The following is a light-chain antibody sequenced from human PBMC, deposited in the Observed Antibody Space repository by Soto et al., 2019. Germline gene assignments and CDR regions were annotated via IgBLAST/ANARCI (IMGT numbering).Light chain of an antibody. CDR1: QYIHNH. J-gene: IGKJ1*01. V-gene: IGKV1-5*03. Sequence: DIQMTQSPSTLSASVGDRVTITCRASQYIHNHLAWYQQKPGEAPKLLIYEAANLESGVPSRFSGSGTGTEFTLTISSLQPDDFATYYCQQSNNYPWTFGQGTRVEI. CDR3: QQSNNYPWT. CDR2: EAA.